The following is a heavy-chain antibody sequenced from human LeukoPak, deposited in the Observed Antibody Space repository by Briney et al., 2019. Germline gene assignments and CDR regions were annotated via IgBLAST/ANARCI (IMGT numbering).Heavy chain of an antibody. J-gene: IGHJ3*02. V-gene: IGHV3-21*01. Sequence: GGSLRLSCAASGFSFSTYSMTWVRQAPGKGLEWVSSISSRSTYIFYADSVKGRFTISRDNAKNSLYLQMDSLRAEDTAVYYCADTYYYDRSGYFPEAFDIWGQGTVVTVSS. CDR1: GFSFSTYS. CDR3: ADTYYYDRSGYFPEAFDI. D-gene: IGHD3-22*01. CDR2: ISSRSTYI.